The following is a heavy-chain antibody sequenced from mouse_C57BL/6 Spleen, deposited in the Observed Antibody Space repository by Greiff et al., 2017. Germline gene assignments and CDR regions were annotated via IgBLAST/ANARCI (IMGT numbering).Heavy chain of an antibody. CDR1: GYTFTSYW. CDR3: ARSPYDGYYGYYFDD. Sequence: VQLQQPGAELVKPGASVKMSCKASGYTFTSYWITWVKQRPGQGLAWIGDIYPGSGSTNYNEKFKSKATLTVDTSSSTAYMQLSSLTSEDSAVYYCARSPYDGYYGYYFDDWGQGTTLTVSS. CDR2: IYPGSGST. J-gene: IGHJ2*01. V-gene: IGHV1-55*01. D-gene: IGHD2-3*01.